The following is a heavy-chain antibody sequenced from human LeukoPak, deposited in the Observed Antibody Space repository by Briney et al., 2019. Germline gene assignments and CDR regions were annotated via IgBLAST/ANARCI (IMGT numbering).Heavy chain of an antibody. Sequence: GGSLRLSCAVSGFTFNDYAMNWVRQAPGKGLEWVSFISGGGGSTYYADSVKGRFTISKDNKRNSLYLQMNTLRPRATALYYCPTYCSGNRCYSLWGQGALVTVSS. D-gene: IGHD2-15*01. CDR3: PTYCSGNRCYSL. CDR2: ISGGGGST. J-gene: IGHJ1*01. CDR1: GFTFNDYA. V-gene: IGHV3-43*02.